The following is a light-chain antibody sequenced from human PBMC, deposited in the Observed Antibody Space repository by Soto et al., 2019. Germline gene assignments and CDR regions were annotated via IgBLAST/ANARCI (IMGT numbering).Light chain of an antibody. V-gene: IGKV3-20*01. Sequence: EIVLTQSPATLSLSPGERATLSCRSSQSVKSTSLVWYQQKPAQAPRLLXYGASSRATGIPDRFSGGGSGTDFTLTISRLEPEDFAVYYCQHYNSSPPITFGQGTRLEIK. CDR2: GAS. CDR3: QHYNSSPPIT. CDR1: QSVKSTS. J-gene: IGKJ5*01.